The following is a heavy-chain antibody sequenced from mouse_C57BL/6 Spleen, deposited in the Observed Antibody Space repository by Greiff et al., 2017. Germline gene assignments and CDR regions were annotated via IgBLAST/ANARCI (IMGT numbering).Heavy chain of an antibody. CDR3: ARTITTVVATDAMDY. CDR2: IDPTSGGT. J-gene: IGHJ4*01. Sequence: QVQLQQPGAELVKPGASVKLSCKASGYTFTSYWMHWVKQRPGRGLEWIGRIDPTSGGTKYNEKFKSKATLTVDKASSTAYMQLSSLTSEDSAVYYCARTITTVVATDAMDYWGQGTSVTVSS. D-gene: IGHD1-1*01. V-gene: IGHV1-72*01. CDR1: GYTFTSYW.